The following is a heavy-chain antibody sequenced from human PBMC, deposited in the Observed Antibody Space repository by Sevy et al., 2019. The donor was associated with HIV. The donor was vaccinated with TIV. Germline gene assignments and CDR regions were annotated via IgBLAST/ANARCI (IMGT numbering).Heavy chain of an antibody. Sequence: ASVKVSCRASGETYSSYAISWVRQAPGQGLEWMGGIIPLFGTTNYAQNFQGRVTITADESTSTAYRELSSLSSEDTAVYYCARYYDTSGYPWFDPWGQGTLVTVSS. V-gene: IGHV1-69*13. J-gene: IGHJ5*02. CDR1: GETYSSYA. D-gene: IGHD3-22*01. CDR3: ARYYDTSGYPWFDP. CDR2: IIPLFGTT.